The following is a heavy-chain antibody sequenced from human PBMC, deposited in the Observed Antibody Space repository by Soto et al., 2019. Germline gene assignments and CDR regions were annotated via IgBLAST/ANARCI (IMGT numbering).Heavy chain of an antibody. D-gene: IGHD3-22*01. CDR1: GYIFTGYG. J-gene: IGHJ6*02. CDR3: ARGGSGYHTGRGFAGTMDV. CDR2: ISPYNGHT. Sequence: AAVKVSCKASGYIFTGYGISWVRQAPGQGLEWMGWISPYNGHTEFAQRLQGRLTLTTDTSTSTAFVELSNLRSDDTAVYYCARGGSGYHTGRGFAGTMDVWGQGTTVTVSS. V-gene: IGHV1-18*04.